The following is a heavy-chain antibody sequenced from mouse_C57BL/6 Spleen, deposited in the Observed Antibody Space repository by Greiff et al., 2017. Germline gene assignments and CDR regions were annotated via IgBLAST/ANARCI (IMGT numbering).Heavy chain of an antibody. CDR1: GFTFSDYY. D-gene: IGHD1-1*01. CDR2: INYDGSST. CDR3: AREDYYGSSSFDY. J-gene: IGHJ2*01. V-gene: IGHV5-16*01. Sequence: EVQVVESEGGLVQPGSSMKLSCTASGFTFSDYYMAWVRQVPEKGLEWVANINYDGSSTYYLDSLKSRFIISRDNAKNILYLQMCSLKSEDTATYYCAREDYYGSSSFDYWGQGTTLTVSS.